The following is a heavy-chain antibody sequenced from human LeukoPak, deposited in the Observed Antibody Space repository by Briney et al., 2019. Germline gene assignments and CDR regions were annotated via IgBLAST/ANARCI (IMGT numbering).Heavy chain of an antibody. CDR3: ARTRYYYNSRSYGAPYYFDY. J-gene: IGHJ4*02. CDR2: IYYSGST. D-gene: IGHD3-10*01. Sequence: PSETLSLTCAVSGGSISSNSYYWGWIRQSPGKGLEWIGSIYYSGSTYYNPSLKSRFTISVDTSKNQFSLKLSSVTAADTAVYYCARTRYYYNSRSYGAPYYFDYWGQGTLVTVSS. CDR1: GGSISSNSYY. V-gene: IGHV4-39*01.